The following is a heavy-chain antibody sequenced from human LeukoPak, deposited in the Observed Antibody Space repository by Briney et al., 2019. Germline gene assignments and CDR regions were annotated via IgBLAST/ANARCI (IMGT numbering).Heavy chain of an antibody. Sequence: SETLSLTCIVSGGSISSSSYYWGWIRQPPGKGLEWIGSIYYRWTTYYNPSLKRRVTISVDTSKNQFSLKLSSVTAADTAVYYCASLKTYDSSAFYYGGWYFFDYWGQGTLVTVSS. D-gene: IGHD3-22*01. CDR1: GGSISSSSYY. CDR3: ASLKTYDSSAFYYGGWYFFDY. V-gene: IGHV4-39*01. J-gene: IGHJ4*02. CDR2: IYYRWTT.